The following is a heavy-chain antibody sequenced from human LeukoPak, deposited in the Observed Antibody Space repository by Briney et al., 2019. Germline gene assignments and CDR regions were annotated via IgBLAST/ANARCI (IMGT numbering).Heavy chain of an antibody. CDR1: GGSISSYY. CDR3: ARGDNYGPFDY. D-gene: IGHD5-24*01. J-gene: IGHJ4*02. CDR2: IYYSGNT. V-gene: IGHV4-59*01. Sequence: SETLSLTCTVSGGSISSYYWYWIRQPPGKGLECIGYIYYSGNTNYNPSLKSRVTISVDTSKNQFSLKLSSVTAADTALYYCARGDNYGPFDYWGQGTLVTVSS.